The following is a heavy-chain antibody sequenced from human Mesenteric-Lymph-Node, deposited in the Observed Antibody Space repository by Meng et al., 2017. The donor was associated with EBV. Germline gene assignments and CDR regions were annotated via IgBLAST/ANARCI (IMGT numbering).Heavy chain of an antibody. D-gene: IGHD3-10*01. CDR3: ARDPYYASGTHWGYFDY. CDR2: SNPVSGHT. V-gene: IGHV1-46*01. CDR1: GYSVSNFQ. Sequence: QLQLVQSGAEVKKPGASVKVSCTASGYSVSNFQMHWVRQVPGQGLEWMGVSNPVSGHTTYAQKFQARVTVTSDTSTSTLYMDLSSLTSEDTAVYYCARDPYYASGTHWGYFDYWGQGTLVTVGS. J-gene: IGHJ4*02.